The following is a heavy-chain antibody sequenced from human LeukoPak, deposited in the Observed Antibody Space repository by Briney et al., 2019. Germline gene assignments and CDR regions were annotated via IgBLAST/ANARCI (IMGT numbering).Heavy chain of an antibody. D-gene: IGHD5-24*01. V-gene: IGHV3-23*01. CDR3: AKDSKWLQLTVDY. CDR2: ISGGGGTT. J-gene: IGHJ4*02. Sequence: GGSLRLSCAASGFTFSSYAMSWVRQAPGKGLEWVSAISGGGGTTYFADSVKGRFTISRDNSKNTLYLQMNSLRDEDTAVYYCAKDSKWLQLTVDYWGQGTLVTVSS. CDR1: GFTFSSYA.